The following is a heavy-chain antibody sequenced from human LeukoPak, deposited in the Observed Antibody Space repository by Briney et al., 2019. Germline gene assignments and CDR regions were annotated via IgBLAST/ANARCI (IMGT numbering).Heavy chain of an antibody. V-gene: IGHV3-23*01. CDR2: ISGSGGGA. J-gene: IGHJ4*02. D-gene: IGHD2-15*01. CDR1: GFTFDDYA. Sequence: GGSLRLSCAASGFTFDDYAMHWVRQAPGKGLEWVCGISGSGGGADYADSVKGRFTISRDNSKKTLYLLMNSLRAEDTALYYCAKDLWGFVEVAAILDYWGQGTLVTVSS. CDR3: AKDLWGFVEVAAILDY.